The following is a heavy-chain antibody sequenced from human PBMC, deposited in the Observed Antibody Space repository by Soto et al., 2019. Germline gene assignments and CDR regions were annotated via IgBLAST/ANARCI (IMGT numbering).Heavy chain of an antibody. D-gene: IGHD3-16*01. Sequence: QITLKESGPTLVKPTQTLTLTCTFSGFSLTTRGVGVGWIRQPPGKALECLALIYWDDDKRYSPSLQSRLSITKDTSKIHVVLTITNVDTVDTATYYCAHIPNYYQYDWFDPWGQGTLVSVSS. V-gene: IGHV2-5*02. CDR3: AHIPNYYQYDWFDP. CDR1: GFSLTTRGVG. CDR2: IYWDDDK. J-gene: IGHJ5*02.